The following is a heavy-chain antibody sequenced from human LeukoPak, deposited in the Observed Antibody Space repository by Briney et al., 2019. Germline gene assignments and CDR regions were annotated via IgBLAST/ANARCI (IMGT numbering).Heavy chain of an antibody. CDR2: IIPILGIA. CDR1: GGTFSSYA. D-gene: IGHD6-19*01. V-gene: IGHV1-69*04. J-gene: IGHJ4*02. CDR3: ARYSSGWYVDY. Sequence: SVKVSCKASGGTFSSYAISWVRQAPGQGLEWMGRIIPILGIANYAQKFQGRVTITADKSTSTAYMELSSLRSEDTAVYYCARYSSGWYVDYWGQGTLVTVSS.